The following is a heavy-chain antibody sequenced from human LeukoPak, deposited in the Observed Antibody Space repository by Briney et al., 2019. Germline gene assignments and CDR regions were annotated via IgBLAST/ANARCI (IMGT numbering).Heavy chain of an antibody. J-gene: IGHJ6*02. D-gene: IGHD6-19*01. CDR1: GFTFSSYS. V-gene: IGHV3-48*01. CDR2: ISSSSSTI. Sequence: GGSLRLSCAASGFTFSSYSMNWVRQAPGKGLAWVSYISSSSSTIYYADSVKGRFTISRDNAKNSLYLQMNSLRAEDTAVYYCARDTRAVAGTHYYYYGMDVWGQGTTVTVSS. CDR3: ARDTRAVAGTHYYYYGMDV.